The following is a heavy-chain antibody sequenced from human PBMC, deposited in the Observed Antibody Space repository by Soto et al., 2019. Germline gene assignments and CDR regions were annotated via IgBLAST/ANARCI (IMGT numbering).Heavy chain of an antibody. V-gene: IGHV4-59*01. CDR2: IYYSGST. J-gene: IGHJ5*02. CDR3: ARASGCSGGSCAFDP. D-gene: IGHD2-15*01. Sequence: QVQLQESGPGLVKPSETLSLTCTVSGGSISSYYWSWIRQPPGKGLEWIGYIYYSGSTNYNPSLKSRVTISLDTSKNPFSLKLSSVTAADTAVYYCARASGCSGGSCAFDPWGQGTLVTVSS. CDR1: GGSISSYY.